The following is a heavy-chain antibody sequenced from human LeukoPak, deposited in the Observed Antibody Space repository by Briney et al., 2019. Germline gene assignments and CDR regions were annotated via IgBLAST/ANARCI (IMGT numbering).Heavy chain of an antibody. V-gene: IGHV3-30*04. D-gene: IGHD6-19*01. CDR2: TSYDGSNK. Sequence: GGSLRLSCAASGFTFSSYAMHWVRQAPGKGLEWVAVTSYDGSNKYYADSVKGRFTISRDHSKNTLYLQMNSLRGEDTAVYYCARGYSSAWNDPFDYWGQGTLVSVSS. CDR1: GFTFSSYA. CDR3: ARGYSSAWNDPFDY. J-gene: IGHJ4*02.